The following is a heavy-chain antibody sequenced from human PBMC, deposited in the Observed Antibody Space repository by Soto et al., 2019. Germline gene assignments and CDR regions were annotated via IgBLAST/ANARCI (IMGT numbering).Heavy chain of an antibody. CDR1: GFTFNIYA. CDR2: IGAGSDGI. J-gene: IGHJ4*02. V-gene: IGHV3-23*01. CDR3: AKYSTSGPSRFFDL. Sequence: GGSLRLSCAASGFTFNIYAVAWIRQTPGKGLEWVSVIGAGSDGIQYVDSVKGRFSISRDNSKNTLYLHMNSLRAEDTAIYYCAKYSTSGPSRFFDLWGQGTLVTVSS. D-gene: IGHD5-12*01.